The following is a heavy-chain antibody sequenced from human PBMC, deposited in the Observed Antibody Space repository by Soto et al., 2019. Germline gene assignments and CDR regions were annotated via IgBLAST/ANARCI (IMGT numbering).Heavy chain of an antibody. Sequence: VQLLESGGGLVHPGGSLRLSCAASEFTFKNYAMTWVRQAPGKGLEWVSLITGSDGRTYYADSVKGRFTISRDNSKNTLFLQMDSLRPGDSALYYCAKATYDTTFYTSSLDNWGQGTLVTVSS. CDR2: ITGSDGRT. V-gene: IGHV3-23*01. D-gene: IGHD3-22*01. CDR3: AKATYDTTFYTSSLDN. J-gene: IGHJ4*02. CDR1: EFTFKNYA.